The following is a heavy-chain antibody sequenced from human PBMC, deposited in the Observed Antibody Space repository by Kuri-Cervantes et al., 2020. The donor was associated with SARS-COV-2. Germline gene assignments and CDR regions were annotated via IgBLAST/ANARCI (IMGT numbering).Heavy chain of an antibody. CDR2: ISGSGGST. CDR1: GFLFSASA. V-gene: IGHV3-23*01. Sequence: GGSLRLSCEVSGFLFSASAIHWVRQAPGKGLEWVSAISGSGGSTYYADSVKGRFTISRDNSKNTLYLQMNSLRAEDTAVYYCAKDLCSSTSCSTYDAFDIWGQGTMVTVSS. J-gene: IGHJ3*02. D-gene: IGHD2-2*01. CDR3: AKDLCSSTSCSTYDAFDI.